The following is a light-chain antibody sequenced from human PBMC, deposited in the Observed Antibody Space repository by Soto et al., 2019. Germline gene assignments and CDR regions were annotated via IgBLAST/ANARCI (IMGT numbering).Light chain of an antibody. J-gene: IGLJ1*01. CDR1: SSDVGSYNL. CDR3: CSYAGSSTVYV. CDR2: EGN. V-gene: IGLV2-23*01. Sequence: QSALTQPASVSGSPGQSITISCTGNSSDVGSYNLVSWYQQRPGQAPKLIIYEGNKRPSGVSNRFSASKSANTASLTISGLQAEDEADYYCCSYAGSSTVYVFGTGTKVTVL.